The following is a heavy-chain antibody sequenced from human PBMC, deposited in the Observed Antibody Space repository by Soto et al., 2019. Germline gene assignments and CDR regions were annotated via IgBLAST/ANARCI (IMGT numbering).Heavy chain of an antibody. CDR3: ARGKKKQWLVRPFDI. Sequence: QVQLQQWGAGLLKPSETLSLTCAVYGGSFSGYYWSWIRQPPGKGLEWIGEINHSGSTNYNPSLKSRVTISVDTSKNQFSLKLSSVTAADTAVYYCARGKKKQWLVRPFDIWGQGTMVTVSS. V-gene: IGHV4-34*01. CDR2: INHSGST. CDR1: GGSFSGYY. D-gene: IGHD6-19*01. J-gene: IGHJ3*02.